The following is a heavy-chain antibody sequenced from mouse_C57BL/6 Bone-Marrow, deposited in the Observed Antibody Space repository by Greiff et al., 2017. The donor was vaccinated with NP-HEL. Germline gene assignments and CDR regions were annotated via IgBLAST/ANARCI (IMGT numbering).Heavy chain of an antibody. V-gene: IGHV5-4*03. CDR1: GFTFTGYA. D-gene: IGHD1-1*01. CDR2: ISDGGSYT. CDR3: ARPFITTVVATDYYGMDY. Sequence: DVKLVESGGGLVKPGGSLKLSCAASGFTFTGYAMSWVRQTPEKRLEWVATISDGGSYTYYPDNLKGRSTFSRDNAKNNLYLQMSHLKSEDTAMYYCARPFITTVVATDYYGMDYWGQGTSVTVSS. J-gene: IGHJ4*01.